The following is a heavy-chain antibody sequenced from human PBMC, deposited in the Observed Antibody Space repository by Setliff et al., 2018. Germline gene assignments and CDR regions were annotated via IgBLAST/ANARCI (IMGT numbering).Heavy chain of an antibody. CDR2: IYYSGST. D-gene: IGHD2-15*01. CDR3: ARRRWYIEY. Sequence: PSETLSLTCTVSGGSISSSSYYWGWIRQPPGKGLEWIGSIYYSGSTYYNPSLKSRVTISVDASKNQFSLKLSSVTAADTAVYYCARRRWYIEYWGQGTLVTVS. V-gene: IGHV4-39*01. J-gene: IGHJ4*02. CDR1: GGSISSSSYY.